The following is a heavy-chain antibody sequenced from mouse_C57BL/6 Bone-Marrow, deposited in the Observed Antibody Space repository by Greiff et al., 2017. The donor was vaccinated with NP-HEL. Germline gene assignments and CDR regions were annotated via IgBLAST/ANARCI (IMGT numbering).Heavy chain of an antibody. J-gene: IGHJ3*01. D-gene: IGHD2-1*01. CDR1: GYTFTDYY. CDR3: ARGGNSWFAY. Sequence: VQRVESGAELVRPGASVKLSCKASGYTFTDYYINWVKQRPGQGLEWIARIYPGSGNTYYNEKFKGKATLTAEKSSSTAYMQLSSLTSEDSAVYFCARGGNSWFAYWGQGTLVTVSA. CDR2: IYPGSGNT. V-gene: IGHV1-76*01.